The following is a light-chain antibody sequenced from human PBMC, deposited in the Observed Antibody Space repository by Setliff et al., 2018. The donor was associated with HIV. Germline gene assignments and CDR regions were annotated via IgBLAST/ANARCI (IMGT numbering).Light chain of an antibody. CDR1: SSDVGTYNY. J-gene: IGLJ1*01. Sequence: QSALTQPRSVSGSPGQSVTFSCTGSSSDVGTYNYVSWYQQHPGKAPKLIIYDVSNRPSGVSNRFSGSKSGNTASLTISGLQAEDEADYYCSSYTSTSTPCVFGTGTKVTVL. CDR3: SSYTSTSTPCV. CDR2: DVS. V-gene: IGLV2-14*03.